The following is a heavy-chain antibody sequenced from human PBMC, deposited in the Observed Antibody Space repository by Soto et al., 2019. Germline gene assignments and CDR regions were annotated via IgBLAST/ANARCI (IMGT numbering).Heavy chain of an antibody. J-gene: IGHJ4*02. Sequence: QVELQESGPGLVKPSQTLSLTCTVSGGSISSGGYYWSWVRQHPGNGLEWIGYIYDSGSTYYNPSLQSRVTISIDTSKNQFSMKLTSVTAADTAVYYCASQATGWYPDYWGQGTLVTVSS. CDR3: ASQATGWYPDY. V-gene: IGHV4-31*03. D-gene: IGHD6-19*01. CDR1: GGSISSGGYY. CDR2: IYDSGST.